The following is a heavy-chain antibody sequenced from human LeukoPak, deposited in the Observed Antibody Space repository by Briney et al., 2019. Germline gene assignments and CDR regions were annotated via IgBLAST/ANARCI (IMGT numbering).Heavy chain of an antibody. J-gene: IGHJ6*02. D-gene: IGHD3-3*01. CDR1: GYTFTGYY. CDR3: ASSDFWSGYYIPYYYYYGMDV. Sequence: ASVKVSCKASGYTFTGYYMHWVRQAPGQGLEWMGWMNPNSGNTGYAQKFQGRVTMTRNTSISTAYMELSSLRSEDTAVYYCASSDFWSGYYIPYYYYYGMDVWGQGTTVTVSS. V-gene: IGHV1-8*02. CDR2: MNPNSGNT.